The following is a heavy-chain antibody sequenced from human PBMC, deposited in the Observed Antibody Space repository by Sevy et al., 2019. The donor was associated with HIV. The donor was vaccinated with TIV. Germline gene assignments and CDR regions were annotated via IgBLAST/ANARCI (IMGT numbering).Heavy chain of an antibody. CDR3: AKLVVPAASNDDILTGYPDLRVNYGMDV. CDR2: IWYDGSHK. Sequence: GGSLRLSCTASGFTLSDYAIHWVRQAPGKGLEWVAFIWYDGSHKYYTDFVKGRFAISRDNSKNTLYLQMNSLRVEDTAVHYCAKLVVPAASNDDILTGYPDLRVNYGMDVWGQGTTVTVSS. D-gene: IGHD3-9*01. J-gene: IGHJ6*02. V-gene: IGHV3-30*02. CDR1: GFTLSDYA.